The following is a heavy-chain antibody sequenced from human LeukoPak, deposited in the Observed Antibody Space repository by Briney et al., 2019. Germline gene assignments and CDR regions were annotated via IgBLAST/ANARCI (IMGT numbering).Heavy chain of an antibody. J-gene: IGHJ4*02. CDR1: GFTFSRYA. D-gene: IGHD6-13*01. CDR2: VSTDGDT. Sequence: GGSLRLSCAASGFTFSRYAMSWVRQAPGKGLEWVSSVSTDGDTYYSDSVKGRFTISRDVSRNTLFLQMISLRAEDTALYYCAKSSSWYWEYWGQGTLVTVSS. V-gene: IGHV3-23*01. CDR3: AKSSSWYWEY.